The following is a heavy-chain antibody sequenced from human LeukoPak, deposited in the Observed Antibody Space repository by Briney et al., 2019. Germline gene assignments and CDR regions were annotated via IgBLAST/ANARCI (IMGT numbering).Heavy chain of an antibody. CDR3: AKAPFDY. CDR2: IRYDGSNK. V-gene: IGHV3-30*02. CDR1: GFIFSSYG. J-gene: IGHJ4*02. Sequence: GGSLRLSCAASGFIFSSYGMHWVRQAPGKGLEGVAFIRYDGSNKYYADSVRGRFTISRDNSKNTLYLQMNSLRAEDTAVYYCAKAPFDYWGQGTLVTVSS.